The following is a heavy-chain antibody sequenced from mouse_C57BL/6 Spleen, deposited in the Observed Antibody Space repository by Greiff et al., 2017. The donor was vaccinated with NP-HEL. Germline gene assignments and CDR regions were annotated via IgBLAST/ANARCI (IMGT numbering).Heavy chain of an antibody. CDR2: IDPSDSYT. Sequence: VQLQQPGAELVKPGASVKLSCKASGYTFTSYWMQWVKQRPGQGLEWIGEIDPSDSYTNYNQKFKGKATLTVDTSSSTAYMQLSSLTSEDSAVYYCARPPLYYYGSSYDYAMDYWGQGTSVTVSS. D-gene: IGHD1-1*01. V-gene: IGHV1-50*01. CDR3: ARPPLYYYGSSYDYAMDY. J-gene: IGHJ4*01. CDR1: GYTFTSYW.